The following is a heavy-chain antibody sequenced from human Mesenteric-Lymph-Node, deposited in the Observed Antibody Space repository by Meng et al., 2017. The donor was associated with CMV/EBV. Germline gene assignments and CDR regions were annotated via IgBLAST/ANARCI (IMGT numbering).Heavy chain of an antibody. D-gene: IGHD3-10*01. CDR2: IYYSGRT. J-gene: IGHJ4*02. V-gene: IGHV4-61*01. CDR1: GGSVSSGSYY. CDR3: ARDSRYYGSGSAVDY. Sequence: SGGSVSSGSYYWRWIRQPPGKGLEWIGYIYYSGRTNYNPSLKSRVTISVDTSKNQFSLKLSSVTAADTAVYYCARDSRYYGSGSAVDYWGQGTLVTVSS.